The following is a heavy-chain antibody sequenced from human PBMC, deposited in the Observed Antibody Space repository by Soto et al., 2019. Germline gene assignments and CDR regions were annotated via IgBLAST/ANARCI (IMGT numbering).Heavy chain of an antibody. J-gene: IGHJ5*02. V-gene: IGHV4-59*08. D-gene: IGHD2-15*01. CDR1: GGSISSYY. CDR3: ARLDCSGGSCYWFAP. Sequence: SETLSLTCTVSGGSISSYYWSWIRQPPGKGLEWIGYIYYSGSTNYNPSLKSRVTISVDTSKNQFSLKLSSVTAADTAVYYCARLDCSGGSCYWFAPWGQGTLVTVSS. CDR2: IYYSGST.